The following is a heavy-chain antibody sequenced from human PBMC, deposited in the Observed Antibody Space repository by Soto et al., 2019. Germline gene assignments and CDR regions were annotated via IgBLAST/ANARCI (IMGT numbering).Heavy chain of an antibody. CDR3: AKDALYGDGLWIPES. J-gene: IGHJ5*02. CDR2: ILGSGGT. D-gene: IGHD4-17*01. CDR1: GFTFSKYA. V-gene: IGHV3-23*01. Sequence: GGSLRLSCTASGFTFSKYAMMWVRQAPGKGLEWVSGILGSGGTYHADSVKGRFTISKDNSKNTLYLQMNSLRAEDTAVYYCAKDALYGDGLWIPESWGQGTLVTVSS.